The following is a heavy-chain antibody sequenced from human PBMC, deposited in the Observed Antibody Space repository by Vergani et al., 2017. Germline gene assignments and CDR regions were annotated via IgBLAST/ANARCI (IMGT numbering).Heavy chain of an antibody. J-gene: IGHJ5*02. CDR2: ISHSGST. Sequence: QVQLKQWGAGLLKPSETLSLTCAVYGGSFSGYQWSWIRQPPGKGLEWIGEISHSGSTNYNPSLKSRVTISRDTSKNQFSLKLSSVTAADTAVYYCARDRDLYCRSTTSCHNWFDPWGQGSLVTVSS. D-gene: IGHD2/OR15-2a*01. CDR1: GGSFSGYQ. CDR3: ARDRDLYCRSTTSCHNWFDP. V-gene: IGHV4-34*02.